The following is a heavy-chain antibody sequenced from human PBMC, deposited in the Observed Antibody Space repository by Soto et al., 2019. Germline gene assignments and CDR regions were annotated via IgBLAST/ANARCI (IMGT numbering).Heavy chain of an antibody. V-gene: IGHV4-39*01. CDR2: VYYRGRS. D-gene: IGHD2-8*01. CDR1: GGSVSNSNYY. J-gene: IGHJ4*02. CDR3: VSQRTSVLTQAYFDY. Sequence: SETLSLTCTVSGGSVSNSNYYWGWIRQSPGKGLEWIGSVYYRGRSYSKSSAKSRVTISVDTSKNQFSLNLNSVTASDTAVYYCVSQRTSVLTQAYFDYWGPGALVTVSS.